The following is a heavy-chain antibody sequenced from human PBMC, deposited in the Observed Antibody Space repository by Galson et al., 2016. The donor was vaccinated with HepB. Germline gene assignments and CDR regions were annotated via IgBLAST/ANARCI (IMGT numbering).Heavy chain of an antibody. CDR1: GGTFTSYA. V-gene: IGHV1-69*10. Sequence: SVKVSCKASGGTFTSYAITWVRQAPGQGLEWMGGIIPILHIANYAQKFQGRVTITADKPTGTAYMELSSLRSEDTVIYYCLAAGTSGMDVWGQGTTVTVSS. CDR2: IIPILHIA. D-gene: IGHD6-13*01. J-gene: IGHJ6*02. CDR3: LAAGTSGMDV.